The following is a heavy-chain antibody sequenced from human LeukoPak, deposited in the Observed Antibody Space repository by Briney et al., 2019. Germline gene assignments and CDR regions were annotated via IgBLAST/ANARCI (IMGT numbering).Heavy chain of an antibody. D-gene: IGHD6-13*01. J-gene: IGHJ4*02. CDR3: ARGGSSQQLVRFDY. CDR2: IYYSGST. CDR1: GGSISSYY. Sequence: SETLSLTCTVSGGSISSYYWSWVRQPPGKGLEWIGYIYYSGSTNYNPSLKSRVTISVDTSNNQFSLKLSSVTAADTAVYYWARGGSSQQLVRFDYWGQGTLVTVSS. V-gene: IGHV4-59*01.